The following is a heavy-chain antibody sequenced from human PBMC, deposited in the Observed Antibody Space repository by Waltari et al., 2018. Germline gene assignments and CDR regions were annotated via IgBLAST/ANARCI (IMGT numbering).Heavy chain of an antibody. Sequence: QVQLVQSGAEVKKPGSSVKGSCKASGGTFSSYAISWVRQAPGQGLEWMGGIIPIFGTANYAQKFQGRVTITADESTSTAYMELSSLRSEDTAVYYCATERTTMVRGVPYGMDVWGQGTTVTVSS. CDR1: GGTFSSYA. V-gene: IGHV1-69*01. J-gene: IGHJ6*02. D-gene: IGHD3-10*01. CDR2: IIPIFGTA. CDR3: ATERTTMVRGVPYGMDV.